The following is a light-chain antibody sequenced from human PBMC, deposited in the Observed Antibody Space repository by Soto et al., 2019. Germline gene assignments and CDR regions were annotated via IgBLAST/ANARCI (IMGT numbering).Light chain of an antibody. Sequence: DIQMTQSPVTLSASVGDRVAITCRASQSIAEWLAWYQHKPGKAPKLLIYPASHLASGVPSRFSGSGSGKEFTFAINSLQPDDFATYYCQHYDSYPVTFGQGTNLEI. J-gene: IGKJ2*01. CDR3: QHYDSYPVT. CDR1: QSIAEW. CDR2: PAS. V-gene: IGKV1-5*03.